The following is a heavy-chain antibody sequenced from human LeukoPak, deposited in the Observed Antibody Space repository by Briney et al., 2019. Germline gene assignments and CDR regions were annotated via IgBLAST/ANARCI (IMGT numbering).Heavy chain of an antibody. CDR1: GYTFTGNY. D-gene: IGHD3-10*01. J-gene: IGHJ4*02. CDR2: INSNSGGP. Sequence: PTASVKVSCKASGYTFTGNYIHWVRQAPGQGLEWMGWINSNSGGPNYAQKFQGRVTMTRDTSISTAYMELSRLRSDDTAVYYCARGRGDYWGQGTLVTVSS. V-gene: IGHV1-2*02. CDR3: ARGRGDY.